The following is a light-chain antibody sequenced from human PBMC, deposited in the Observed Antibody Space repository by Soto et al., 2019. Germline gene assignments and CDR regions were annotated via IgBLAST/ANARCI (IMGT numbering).Light chain of an antibody. V-gene: IGLV1-47*01. Sequence: QSVLTQPPSASGTPGQRVIISCSGDTSNIGSNYVYWYQHLPGTAPKLLIYRNNQRPSGVPDRFSGSKSGASASLAISGLRSEDEADYYCAAWDGSLSVVFGGGTQLTVL. CDR1: TSNIGSNY. J-gene: IGLJ3*02. CDR3: AAWDGSLSVV. CDR2: RNN.